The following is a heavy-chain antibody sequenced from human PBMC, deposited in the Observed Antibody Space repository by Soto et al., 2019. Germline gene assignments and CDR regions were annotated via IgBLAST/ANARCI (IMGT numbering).Heavy chain of an antibody. J-gene: IGHJ4*02. CDR3: ARDLGAWELPRGPRNYFDY. Sequence: PGGSLRLSCAASGFTFSSYAMHWVRQAPGKGLEWVAVISYDGSNKYYADSVKGRFTISGDNSKNTLYLQMNSLRAEDTAVYYCARDLGAWELPRGPRNYFDYWGQGTLVTVSS. D-gene: IGHD1-26*01. CDR2: ISYDGSNK. CDR1: GFTFSSYA. V-gene: IGHV3-30-3*01.